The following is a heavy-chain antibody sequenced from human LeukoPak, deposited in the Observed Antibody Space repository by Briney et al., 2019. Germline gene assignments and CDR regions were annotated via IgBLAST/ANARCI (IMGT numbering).Heavy chain of an antibody. CDR1: GFTVSSNY. V-gene: IGHV3-66*01. Sequence: GGSLRLSCAASGFTVSSNYMSWVRQAPGKGLEWVSVIYSGGSTYYADSVKGRFTISRDNSKNTLYLQMNSLRAEDTAVYYCAREQYYDFWSGPYGMDVWGQGTTVTVSS. J-gene: IGHJ6*02. D-gene: IGHD3-3*01. CDR3: AREQYYDFWSGPYGMDV. CDR2: IYSGGST.